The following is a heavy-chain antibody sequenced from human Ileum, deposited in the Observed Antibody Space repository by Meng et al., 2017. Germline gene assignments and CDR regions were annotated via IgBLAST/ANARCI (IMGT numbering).Heavy chain of an antibody. D-gene: IGHD1-14*01. CDR1: GFTFSSYW. Sequence: GGSLRLSCAASGFTFSSYWMHWVRQAPGKGLVWVSHINTDGSTTNYAGSVKGRFTISRDNARTTLYLQMNSLRAEDTAVYYCASSNGKIDSWGQGTLVTVSP. V-gene: IGHV3-74*01. J-gene: IGHJ4*02. CDR2: INTDGSTT. CDR3: ASSNGKIDS.